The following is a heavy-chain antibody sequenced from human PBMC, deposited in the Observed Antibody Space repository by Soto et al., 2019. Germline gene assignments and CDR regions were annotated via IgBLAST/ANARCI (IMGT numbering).Heavy chain of an antibody. J-gene: IGHJ3*02. V-gene: IGHV4-61*01. D-gene: IGHD5-12*01. CDR1: GGSVSSGSYY. CDR2: IYYSGST. Sequence: SETLSLTCTVSGGSVSSGSYYWSWIRQPPGKGLEWIGYIYYSGSTSYNPSLKSRVTISVDTSKNQLSLQLNSVTPEDTAVYYCARAEDGYINHDAFDIWGQGTMVTVSS. CDR3: ARAEDGYINHDAFDI.